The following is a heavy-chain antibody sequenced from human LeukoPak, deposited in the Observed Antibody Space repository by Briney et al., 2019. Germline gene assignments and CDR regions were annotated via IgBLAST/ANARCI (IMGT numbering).Heavy chain of an antibody. V-gene: IGHV3-23*01. CDR1: GFTFSSYA. CDR2: ISTSGATT. J-gene: IGHJ4*02. CDR3: ATAVSGWYDY. Sequence: GGSLRLSCAASGFTFSSYAMSWVRQAPGKGLEWVSVISTSGATTYYADSVKGRFTISRDNPRNTLSLQMNSLRAEDTAAYYCATAVSGWYDYWGQGAPVTVSS. D-gene: IGHD6-19*01.